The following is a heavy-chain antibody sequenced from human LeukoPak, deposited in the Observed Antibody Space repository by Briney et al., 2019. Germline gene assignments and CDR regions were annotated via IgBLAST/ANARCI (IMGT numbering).Heavy chain of an antibody. CDR1: GYTFTGYY. Sequence: ASVKVSCKASGYTFTGYYMHWVRQAPGQGLVWMGWINPNSGGTNYAQKFQGRVTMTRDTSISTAYMELSRLRSDDTAVYYCARLDRGSTSLIYGMDVWGQGTTVTVSS. CDR2: INPNSGGT. CDR3: ARLDRGSTSLIYGMDV. D-gene: IGHD2-2*01. V-gene: IGHV1-2*02. J-gene: IGHJ6*02.